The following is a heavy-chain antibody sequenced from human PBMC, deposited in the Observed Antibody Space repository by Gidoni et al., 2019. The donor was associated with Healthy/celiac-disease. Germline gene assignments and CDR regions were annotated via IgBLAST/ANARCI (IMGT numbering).Heavy chain of an antibody. V-gene: IGHV3-9*01. CDR3: AKGVFNYGMDV. J-gene: IGHJ6*02. CDR1: GFTFDDYA. CDR2: ISWNSGSI. Sequence: EVQLVASGGGLGQPGRSLRLSCAASGFTFDDYAMHWVRQAPGKGLEWVSGISWNSGSIGYADSVKGRFTISRDNAKNSLYLQMNSLRAEDTALYYCAKGVFNYGMDVWGQGTTVTVSS.